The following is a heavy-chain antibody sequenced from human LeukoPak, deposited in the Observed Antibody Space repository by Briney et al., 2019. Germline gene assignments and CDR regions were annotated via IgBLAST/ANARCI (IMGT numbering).Heavy chain of an antibody. Sequence: SVKVSCKASGGTFSSYAISWVRQAPGQGLEWMGRIIPIFGTANYAQKFQGRVTITTDESTSTAYMELSSLRSEGTAVYYCATSPYITMIVVGPFDYWGQGTLVTVSS. CDR2: IIPIFGTA. J-gene: IGHJ4*02. D-gene: IGHD3-22*01. V-gene: IGHV1-69*05. CDR3: ATSPYITMIVVGPFDY. CDR1: GGTFSSYA.